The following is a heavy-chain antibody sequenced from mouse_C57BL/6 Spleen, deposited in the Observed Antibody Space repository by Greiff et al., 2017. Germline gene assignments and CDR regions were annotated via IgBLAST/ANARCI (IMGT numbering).Heavy chain of an antibody. CDR2: IYPGDGDT. Sequence: VQLQQSGPERVKPGASVQISCKASGYAFSSSWMNWVKQRPGKGLEGIGRIYPGDGDTNYNGKFKGKATLTADKSSSTAYMQLSSLTSEDSAVYFCARWGDYDGPHAMDYWGQGPSVTVSS. D-gene: IGHD2-4*01. CDR3: ARWGDYDGPHAMDY. V-gene: IGHV1-82*01. CDR1: GYAFSSSW. J-gene: IGHJ4*01.